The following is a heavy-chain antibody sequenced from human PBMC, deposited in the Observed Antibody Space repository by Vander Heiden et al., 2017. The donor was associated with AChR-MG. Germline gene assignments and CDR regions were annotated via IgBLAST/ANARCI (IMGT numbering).Heavy chain of an antibody. CDR1: GFTFGDYA. D-gene: IGHD3-10*01. CDR2: IRSKAYGGTT. Sequence: EVQLVESGGGLVKPGRSLRLSCTASGFTFGDYAMSGFRQAPGKGLEWVGFIRSKAYGGTTEYAASVKGRFTISRDDSKSIAYLQMNSLKTEDTAVYYCTRHPRRAGTAPNYYYMDVWGKGTTVTVSS. J-gene: IGHJ6*03. CDR3: TRHPRRAGTAPNYYYMDV. V-gene: IGHV3-49*05.